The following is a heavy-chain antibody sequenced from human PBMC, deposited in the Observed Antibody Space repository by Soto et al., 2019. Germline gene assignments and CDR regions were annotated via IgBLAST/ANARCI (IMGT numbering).Heavy chain of an antibody. CDR3: ATRGGDGDNIFDN. CDR2: IFHSGIT. CDR1: GGSISGPKW. J-gene: IGHJ4*02. D-gene: IGHD4-17*01. Sequence: QVQLQESGPGLMKPSGTLSLTCTVSGGSISGPKWWSWVRQTPGKGLEWTGEIFHSGITHYHPSLESRVTISVDKSKDHFSLGLNSVTAADSAVYYCATRGGDGDNIFDNWGQGTRVTVSS. V-gene: IGHV4-4*02.